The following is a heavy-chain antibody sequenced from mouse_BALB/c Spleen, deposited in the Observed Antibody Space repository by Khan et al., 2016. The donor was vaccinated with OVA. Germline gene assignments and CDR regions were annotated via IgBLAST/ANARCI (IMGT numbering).Heavy chain of an antibody. CDR1: GFSLTSFA. Sequence: QVQLKESGPDLVAPSQSLSITCSVSGFSLTSFAIHWVRQPPGKGLEWLVVRWSDGRTTYNSSLKSRLSISKDNSKSQVFLKINSLQTDDTAMYYCARHQFPLSMDSWGQGTSVTVSS. CDR3: ARHQFPLSMDS. V-gene: IGHV2-6-2*01. CDR2: RWSDGRT. J-gene: IGHJ4*01.